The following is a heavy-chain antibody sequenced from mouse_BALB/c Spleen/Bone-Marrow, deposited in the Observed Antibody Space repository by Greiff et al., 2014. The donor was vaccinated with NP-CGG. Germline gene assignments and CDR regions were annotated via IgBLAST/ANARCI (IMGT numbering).Heavy chain of an antibody. V-gene: IGHV14-3*02. CDR1: GFNIKDTY. J-gene: IGHJ1*01. D-gene: IGHD5-1-1*01. CDR2: IYPANGNT. Sequence: VQLQQSGAELVKPGASVKLSCSASGFNIKDTYMHWVKQRPELGLEWIGRIYPANGNTKYDPKFQDKATITADTSSNTVDLQLSRLTFEDTAVYYCARQEDAKYWYFDDWGAGTTVTVSS. CDR3: ARQEDAKYWYFDD.